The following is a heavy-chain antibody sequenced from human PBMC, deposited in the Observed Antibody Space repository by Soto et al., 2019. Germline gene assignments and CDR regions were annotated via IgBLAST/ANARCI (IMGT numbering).Heavy chain of an antibody. CDR2: ISGSGGSA. CDR1: GFTFSSYA. J-gene: IGHJ6*02. CDR3: AKCRFLEWLVNLDV. V-gene: IGHV3-23*01. Sequence: GGSLRLSCAASGFTFSSYAMTWVRQAPGKGLEWVSGISGSGGSAYYADSVKGRFTISRENSKNTLYLQMNSLRAEDTAVYYCAKCRFLEWLVNLDVWGQGTTVTVSS. D-gene: IGHD3-3*01.